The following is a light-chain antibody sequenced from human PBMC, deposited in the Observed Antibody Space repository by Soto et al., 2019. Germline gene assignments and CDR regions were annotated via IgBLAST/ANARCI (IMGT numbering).Light chain of an antibody. J-gene: IGKJ1*01. Sequence: DIQMTQSQSSLSASVGDRVTITCRASQSISSYLNWYQQKPGKAPKLLIYAASSLQSGVPSRFSGSGSGTDFTLTISSLEPEDFATYYCQQSYSTLWTFGKGTKVEIK. CDR3: QQSYSTLWT. V-gene: IGKV1-39*01. CDR1: QSISSY. CDR2: AAS.